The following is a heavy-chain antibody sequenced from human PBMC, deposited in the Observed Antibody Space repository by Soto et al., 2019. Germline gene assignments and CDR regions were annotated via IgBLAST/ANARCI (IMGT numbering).Heavy chain of an antibody. D-gene: IGHD2-15*01. CDR1: GGSFSGYY. Sequence: QVQLQQWGAGLLKPSETLSLTCAVYGGSFSGYYWSWIRQPPGKGLEWIGEINHSGSTNYNPSLKSRVTISVDTSKNQFSLKLSSVTAADTAVYYCARGPCSGGSCPEYYYYYYGMDVWGQGTTVTVSS. J-gene: IGHJ6*02. CDR2: INHSGST. CDR3: ARGPCSGGSCPEYYYYYYGMDV. V-gene: IGHV4-34*01.